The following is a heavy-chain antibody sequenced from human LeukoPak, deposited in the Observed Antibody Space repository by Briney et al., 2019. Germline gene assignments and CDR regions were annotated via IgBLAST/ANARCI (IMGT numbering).Heavy chain of an antibody. Sequence: SETLSLTCAVYGGSFSGYYWSWIRQPPGKGLEWIGEINHSGSTNYNPSLKSRVTISVDTSKNQFSLKLSSVTAADTAVYYCARGRLRYYDILTGYYRAPRTDAFDIWGQGTMVTASS. V-gene: IGHV4-34*01. CDR2: INHSGST. CDR1: GGSFSGYY. D-gene: IGHD3-9*01. CDR3: ARGRLRYYDILTGYYRAPRTDAFDI. J-gene: IGHJ3*02.